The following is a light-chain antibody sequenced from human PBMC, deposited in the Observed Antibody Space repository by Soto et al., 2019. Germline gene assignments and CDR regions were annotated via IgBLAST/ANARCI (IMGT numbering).Light chain of an antibody. Sequence: DIQMTQSPSSLSASVGDRVTITCRASQSIDNYLSWYQQIPGKAPKLLIYAASNLQRGVPSRFSGSGSGTEFTLTISNLQPDDFAVYYCQQCISHPPTFGHGTKVDIK. J-gene: IGKJ1*01. CDR1: QSIDNY. CDR2: AAS. V-gene: IGKV1-39*01. CDR3: QQCISHPPT.